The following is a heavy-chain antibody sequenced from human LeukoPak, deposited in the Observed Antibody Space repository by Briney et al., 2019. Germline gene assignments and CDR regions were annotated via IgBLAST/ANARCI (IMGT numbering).Heavy chain of an antibody. CDR1: GGSISSGGYS. V-gene: IGHV4-30-2*01. CDR3: ARGYYDFWSGYTAHYYYYGMDV. CDR2: IYHIGST. J-gene: IGHJ6*02. Sequence: SETLSLTCAVSGGSISSGGYSWSWIRQPPGRAWEGMGYIYHIGSTYYNPSLKSRVTISVDRSKNQFSLKLSSVTAADTAVYYCARGYYDFWSGYTAHYYYYGMDVWGQGTTVTVSS. D-gene: IGHD3-3*01.